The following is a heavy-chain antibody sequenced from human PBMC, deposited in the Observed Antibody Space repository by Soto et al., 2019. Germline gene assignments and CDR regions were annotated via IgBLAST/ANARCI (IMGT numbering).Heavy chain of an antibody. D-gene: IGHD3-10*01. J-gene: IGHJ6*02. CDR3: ARGGYYYGSGRYYGMDV. V-gene: IGHV4-59*01. Sequence: PSETLSLTCTVSGGSISSYYWGWIRQPPGKGLEWIGYMYYSGGTNYNPSLKSRVTISEDTSNNQFSLKLASVTAADTAVYYCARGGYYYGSGRYYGMDVWGRGTTVPVSS. CDR2: MYYSGGT. CDR1: GGSISSYY.